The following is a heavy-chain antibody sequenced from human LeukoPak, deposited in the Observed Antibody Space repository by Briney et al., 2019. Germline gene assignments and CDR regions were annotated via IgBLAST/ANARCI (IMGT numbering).Heavy chain of an antibody. CDR1: VFTFSSYG. CDR3: AKDRGYYDSSTDAFDI. V-gene: IGHV3-30*02. CDR2: IRYDGSNK. D-gene: IGHD3-22*01. J-gene: IGHJ3*02. Sequence: GGSLRLSCAASVFTFSSYGMHWVRQAPGKGLEWVAFIRYDGSNKYYADSVKGRFTISRDNSKNTLYLQMNSLRAEDTAVYYCAKDRGYYDSSTDAFDIWGQGTMVTVSS.